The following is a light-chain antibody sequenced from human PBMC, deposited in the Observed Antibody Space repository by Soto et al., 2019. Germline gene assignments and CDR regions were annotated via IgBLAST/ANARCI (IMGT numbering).Light chain of an antibody. CDR1: SSNIGSNI. V-gene: IGLV1-44*01. CDR2: SNN. CDR3: TAWDDSLNGYV. J-gene: IGLJ1*01. Sequence: QSVLTQPPSASGTPGQRVTISCSGSSSNIGSNIVNWYQHLPGTAPKLLIHSNNQRPSGVPDRFAGSKSGTSASLAISGLQSEDEADYYCTAWDDSLNGYVFGTGTKVTGL.